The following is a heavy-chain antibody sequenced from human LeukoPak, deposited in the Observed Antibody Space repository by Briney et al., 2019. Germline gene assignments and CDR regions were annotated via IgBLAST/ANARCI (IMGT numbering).Heavy chain of an antibody. CDR3: TSRSMIPRWSDP. Sequence: GGSLRLSCAASGFTFAASPMHWVRQAPGKGLEWIGRIRSKTNNYATAYSESVKGRFIISRDDSKYTAYLEMNSLKIEDTAVYYCTSRSMIPRWSDPWGQGSLVVVSS. CDR1: GFTFAASP. CDR2: IRSKTNNYAT. V-gene: IGHV3-73*01. J-gene: IGHJ5*02. D-gene: IGHD5/OR15-5a*01.